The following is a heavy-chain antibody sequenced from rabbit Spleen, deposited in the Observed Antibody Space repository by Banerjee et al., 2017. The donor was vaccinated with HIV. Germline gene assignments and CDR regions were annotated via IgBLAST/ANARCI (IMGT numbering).Heavy chain of an antibody. CDR3: ARDTGSSFSTYGMDI. J-gene: IGHJ6*01. V-gene: IGHV1S40*01. Sequence: LVESGGGLVQPGASLTLTCTASGFSFSSGDDMCWVRQAPGKGLEWIACINTATGKPVYASWAKGRFTISRTSSTTVTLRMTSLTVADTAIYFCARDTGSSFSTYGMDIWGQGTLVTVS. CDR1: GFSFSSGDD. CDR2: INTATGKP. D-gene: IGHD8-1*01.